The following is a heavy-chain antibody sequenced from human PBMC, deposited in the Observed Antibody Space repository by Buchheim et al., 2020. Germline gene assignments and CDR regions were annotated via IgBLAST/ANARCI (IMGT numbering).Heavy chain of an antibody. V-gene: IGHV4-34*01. CDR3: ARGGYRNYYGMDV. CDR1: GGSFSGYY. CDR2: INHSGST. D-gene: IGHD1-1*01. Sequence: QVQLQQWGAGLLKPSETLSLTCAVYGGSFSGYYWSWIRQPPGKGLEWIGEINHSGSTNYNPSLKSRVTISVDTSKNQFSLTLSSVTAADTAVYYCARGGYRNYYGMDVWGQGTT. J-gene: IGHJ6*02.